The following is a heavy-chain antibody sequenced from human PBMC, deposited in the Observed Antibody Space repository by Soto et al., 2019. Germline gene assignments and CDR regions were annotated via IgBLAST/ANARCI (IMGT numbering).Heavy chain of an antibody. D-gene: IGHD2-21*02. CDR1: GGTFSSYA. Sequence: SVKVSCKASGGTFSSYAISWVRQAPGQGLEWMGGIIPLLGTPNHAQKFQGRVTITADKSTSTAYMELSSLRSEDTAVYYCARGMGRVTGSALGYWGQGNLVTVSS. J-gene: IGHJ4*02. V-gene: IGHV1-69*10. CDR2: IIPLLGTP. CDR3: ARGMGRVTGSALGY.